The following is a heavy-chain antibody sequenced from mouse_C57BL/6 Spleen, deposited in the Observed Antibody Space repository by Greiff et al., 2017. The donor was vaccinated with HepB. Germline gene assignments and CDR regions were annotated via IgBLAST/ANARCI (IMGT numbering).Heavy chain of an antibody. Sequence: VQGVESGPGLVAPSQRLSITCTVSGFSLTSYAISWVRQSPGKGLEWLGVIWTGGGTNYNSALKSRLSISKDNSKSQVFLKMNSLQTDDTARYYCARGYDGLYYAMDYWGQGTSVTVSS. CDR1: GFSLTSYA. CDR3: ARGYDGLYYAMDY. J-gene: IGHJ4*01. V-gene: IGHV2-9-1*01. CDR2: IWTGGGT. D-gene: IGHD1-1*01.